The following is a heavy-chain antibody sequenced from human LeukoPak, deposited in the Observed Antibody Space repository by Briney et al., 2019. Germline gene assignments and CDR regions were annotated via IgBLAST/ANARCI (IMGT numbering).Heavy chain of an antibody. Sequence: RGSLRLSCAVSGFTLGSYWMHWVRQAPGKGLEWVAVISYDGSNKYYADSVKGRFTISRDNSKNTLYLQMNSLRAEDTAVYYCASMMGYWGQGTLVTVSS. CDR2: ISYDGSNK. CDR3: ASMMGY. CDR1: GFTLGSYW. V-gene: IGHV3-30-3*01. J-gene: IGHJ4*02. D-gene: IGHD3-16*01.